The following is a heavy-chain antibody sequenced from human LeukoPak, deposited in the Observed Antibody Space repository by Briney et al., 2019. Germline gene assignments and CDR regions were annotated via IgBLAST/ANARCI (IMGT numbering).Heavy chain of an antibody. V-gene: IGHV3-23*01. CDR3: AKFDDSSGYYRY. D-gene: IGHD3-22*01. J-gene: IGHJ4*02. CDR1: GFTFSSYA. Sequence: PGGSLRLSCAASGFTFSSYAMSWVRQAPGKGLEWVSAISGSGGSTYYADSVKGRFTIFRDNSKNTLYLQMNSLRAEDTAVYYCAKFDDSSGYYRYWGQGTLVTVSS. CDR2: ISGSGGST.